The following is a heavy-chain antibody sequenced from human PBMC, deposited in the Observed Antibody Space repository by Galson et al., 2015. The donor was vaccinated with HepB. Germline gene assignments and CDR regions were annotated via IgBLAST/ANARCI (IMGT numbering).Heavy chain of an antibody. CDR3: ARGPDRSLPPHISEVGSYAMDV. D-gene: IGHD1-26*01. J-gene: IGHJ6*02. CDR1: GFTFSDYH. CDR2: ISCRSSDI. Sequence: SLRLSCAASGFTFSDYHMSWVRQAPGKGLEWVSDISCRSSDIDYADSVKGRFTISRDNAKKSVFLQMNTLTVEDTAVYYCARGPDRSLPPHISEVGSYAMDVWGQGTTVTVSS. V-gene: IGHV3-11*06.